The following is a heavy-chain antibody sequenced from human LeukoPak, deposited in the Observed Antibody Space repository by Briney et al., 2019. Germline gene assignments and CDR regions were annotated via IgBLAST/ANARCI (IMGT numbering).Heavy chain of an antibody. J-gene: IGHJ4*01. V-gene: IGHV3-53*01. CDR1: GVTASLDY. CDR3: ARTANDHDGSGFLDY. D-gene: IGHD3-22*01. Sequence: GSLRLSCAASGVTASLDYMDWVRQAPGKGLEWVSVIYSGGNTYYADSVKGRFTISRDNSKNTLYLQMNRLRAEDTAVYYCARTANDHDGSGFLDYWGHGTLSPSPQ. CDR2: IYSGGNT.